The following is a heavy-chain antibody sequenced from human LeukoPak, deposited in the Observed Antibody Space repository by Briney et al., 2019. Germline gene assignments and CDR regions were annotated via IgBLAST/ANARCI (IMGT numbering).Heavy chain of an antibody. D-gene: IGHD3-16*01. CDR3: ANGGIDQEFDY. CDR2: VSPPGGGT. V-gene: IGHV3-23*01. Sequence: PGGSLRLSCAASGFTFSNHGMNWVRQAPGKGLEWLSGVSPPGGGTYYADSVKGRFTISRDNSKNTLYLQMNSLRAEDTAVYYCANGGIDQEFDYWGQGTLVTVSS. J-gene: IGHJ4*02. CDR1: GFTFSNHG.